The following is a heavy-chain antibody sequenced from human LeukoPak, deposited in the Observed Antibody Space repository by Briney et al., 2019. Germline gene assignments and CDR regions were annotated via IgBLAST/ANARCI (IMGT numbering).Heavy chain of an antibody. CDR1: GFTFSSHL. CDR2: ISSDGTYT. J-gene: IGHJ6*02. V-gene: IGHV3-74*01. CDR3: ARSADAMDV. Sequence: GGSLRLSCAASGFTFSSHLMHWVRQAPGKGLVWVSRISSDGTYTNYADSVRGRFTISRDNAKNTLYLQMNSLRAEDTAVYYCARSADAMDVWGQGTTVTVSS.